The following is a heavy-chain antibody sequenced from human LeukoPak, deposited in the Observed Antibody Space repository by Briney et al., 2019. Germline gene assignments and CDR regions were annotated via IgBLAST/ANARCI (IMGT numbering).Heavy chain of an antibody. V-gene: IGHV1-18*04. J-gene: IGHJ5*02. CDR2: ISAYNGNT. Sequence: ASVKVSCKASGYTFTSYGIGWVRQAPGQGLNWMGWISAYNGNTNYAQKLQGRVTMTTDTSTSTAYMELRSLRSDDTAVYYCARDQAIAADPNWFDPWGQGTLVTVSS. D-gene: IGHD6-13*01. CDR3: ARDQAIAADPNWFDP. CDR1: GYTFTSYG.